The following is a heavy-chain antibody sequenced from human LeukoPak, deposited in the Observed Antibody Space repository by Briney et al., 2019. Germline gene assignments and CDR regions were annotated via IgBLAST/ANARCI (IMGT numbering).Heavy chain of an antibody. J-gene: IGHJ5*02. Sequence: PSETLSLTCTVSGYSISSGYYWGWIRQPPGKGLEWIGSIYHSGSTYYNPSLKSRVTISVDTSKNQFSLKLSSVTAADTAVYHCARIVVPAAILNWFDPWGQGTLVTVSS. D-gene: IGHD2-2*02. CDR1: GYSISSGYY. CDR3: ARIVVPAAILNWFDP. CDR2: IYHSGST. V-gene: IGHV4-38-2*02.